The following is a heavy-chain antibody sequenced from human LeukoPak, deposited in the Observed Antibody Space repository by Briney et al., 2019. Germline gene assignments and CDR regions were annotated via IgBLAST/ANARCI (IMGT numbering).Heavy chain of an antibody. CDR2: IYHSGST. D-gene: IGHD1-26*01. J-gene: IGHJ4*02. Sequence: SETLSLTCTVSGGSISSSSYYWGCIRQPPGKGLECIGYIYHSGSTYYNPSLKSRVTISVDGSKNQFSLKLRSVTAADTAVYYCARSPYSGSYSDFDYWGQGTLVTVSS. CDR3: ARSPYSGSYSDFDY. V-gene: IGHV4-39*07. CDR1: GGSISSSSYY.